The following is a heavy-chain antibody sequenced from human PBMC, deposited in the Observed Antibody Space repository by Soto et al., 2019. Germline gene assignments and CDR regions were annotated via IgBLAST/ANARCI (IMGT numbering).Heavy chain of an antibody. D-gene: IGHD1-26*01. CDR1: GFTFSSYW. V-gene: IGHV3-74*01. CDR3: ARVGVGATGQDAFDI. J-gene: IGHJ3*02. Sequence: GGSLRLSCAASGFTFSSYWMHWVRQAPGKGLVWVSRINSDGSSTSYADSVKGRFTISRDNAKNTLYLQMNSLRAEDTAVYYCARVGVGATGQDAFDIWGQGTMVTVSS. CDR2: INSDGSST.